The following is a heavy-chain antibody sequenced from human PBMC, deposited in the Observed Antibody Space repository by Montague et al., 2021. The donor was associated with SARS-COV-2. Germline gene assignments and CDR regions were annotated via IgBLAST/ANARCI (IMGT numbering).Heavy chain of an antibody. CDR3: ARDLRRGFDP. J-gene: IGHJ5*02. D-gene: IGHD3-10*01. Sequence: SETLSLTCTVSGGSISSSSYYWGWIRQPPGKGLEWIGSIYYSGSTYYTPSLKSRVTISVDTSKNPLSLKVSSVTAADTAVYYCARDLRRGFDPWGQGTLVTVSS. CDR1: GGSISSSSYY. CDR2: IYYSGST. V-gene: IGHV4-39*07.